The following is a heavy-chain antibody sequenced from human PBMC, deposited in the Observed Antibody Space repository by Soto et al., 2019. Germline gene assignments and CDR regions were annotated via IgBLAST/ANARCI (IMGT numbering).Heavy chain of an antibody. V-gene: IGHV3-21*01. D-gene: IGHD3-10*01. CDR3: ARDFNLGSGSYGTRGFDY. J-gene: IGHJ4*02. CDR2: ISSSSSYI. Sequence: GGSLRLSCAASGFTFSSYSMNWVRQAPGKGLEWVSSISSSSSYIYYADSVKGRFTISRDNAKNSLYLQMNSLRAEDTAVYYCARDFNLGSGSYGTRGFDYWGQGTLVTVSS. CDR1: GFTFSSYS.